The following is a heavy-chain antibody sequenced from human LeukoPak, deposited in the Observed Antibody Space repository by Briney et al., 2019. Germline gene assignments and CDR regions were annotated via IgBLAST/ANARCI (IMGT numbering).Heavy chain of an antibody. CDR2: IYYSGST. Sequence: ASETLSLTCTVSGGSISSSSYYWGCIRQPPGKGLEWIGNIYYSGSTYYNPSLKSRVTISVDTSRNQFSLKLISVTAADTAVYYCARVGSGYSNWYFDLWGRGTLVTVSS. J-gene: IGHJ2*01. CDR3: ARVGSGYSNWYFDL. D-gene: IGHD3-22*01. CDR1: GGSISSSSYY. V-gene: IGHV4-39*07.